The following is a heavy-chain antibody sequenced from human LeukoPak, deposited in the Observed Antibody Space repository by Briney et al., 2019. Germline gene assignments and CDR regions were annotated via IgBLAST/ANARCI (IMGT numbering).Heavy chain of an antibody. J-gene: IGHJ3*02. CDR3: VLGAYWNDDKNAFHI. D-gene: IGHD1-1*01. Sequence: GGSLRLSCAASGLTFSSHDMHWVRQVPTKGLEWVSSIGATGDTYYAGSVKGRFTVSRDNAKKSLYLQMSSLRAGDTAVYFCVLGAYWNDDKNAFHIWGPGTMVTVSS. CDR1: GLTFSSHD. V-gene: IGHV3-13*01. CDR2: IGATGDT.